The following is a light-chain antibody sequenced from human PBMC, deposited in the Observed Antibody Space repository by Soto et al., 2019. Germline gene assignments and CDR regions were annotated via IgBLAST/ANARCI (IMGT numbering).Light chain of an antibody. CDR3: SSYTSSSTSV. CDR1: SSDVGGYNY. Sequence: QSVLTQPASVSGSPGQSITISCTGTSSDVGGYNYVSWYQQHPGKAPKLMIYDVSNRPSGVSNRFSGSKSGNTASLTISGLQAEDEADYYGSSYTSSSTSVFGTGTKVTVL. V-gene: IGLV2-14*01. CDR2: DVS. J-gene: IGLJ1*01.